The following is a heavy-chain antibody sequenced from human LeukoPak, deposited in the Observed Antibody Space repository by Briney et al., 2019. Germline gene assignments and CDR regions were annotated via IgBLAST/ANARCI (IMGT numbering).Heavy chain of an antibody. CDR1: GYTFTSYY. V-gene: IGHV1-46*01. CDR3: ARAGYSSEGLMFQH. Sequence: ASVKVSCKASGYTFTSYYMHWVRQAPGQGLEWMGIINPSGGSTSYAQKFQGRVTMTTDTSTSTAYMELRSLRSDDTAVYYCARAGYSSEGLMFQHWGQGTLVTVSS. CDR2: INPSGGST. D-gene: IGHD6-19*01. J-gene: IGHJ1*01.